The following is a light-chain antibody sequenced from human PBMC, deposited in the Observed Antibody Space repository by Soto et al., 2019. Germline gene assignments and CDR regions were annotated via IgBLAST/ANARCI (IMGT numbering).Light chain of an antibody. V-gene: IGKV3-15*01. CDR2: GAS. J-gene: IGKJ1*01. CDR1: QSVSNN. Sequence: EIVMTQSPATRSASPVQSAYLSCRASQSVSNNLTWYQQKPGQPPRLLIYGASTRATGVPGRFSGSGSGTEFTLTISSLQSEDFAVYYCQQYNDWWTFGQGTKVDI. CDR3: QQYNDWWT.